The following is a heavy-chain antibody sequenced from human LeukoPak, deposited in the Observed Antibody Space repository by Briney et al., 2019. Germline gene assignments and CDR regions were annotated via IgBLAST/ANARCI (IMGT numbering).Heavy chain of an antibody. CDR1: GFTFNSYS. V-gene: IGHV3-30*14. CDR3: ARAKPKNMVRGLIMRRESRYYFDY. CDR2: ISDDETYK. Sequence: PGGSLRLSCAASGFTFNSYSMHWVRQAPGKGLEWVTAISDDETYKFYADSVKGRFTISRDNSKSTLYIQMNSLRAEDTAVYYCARAKPKNMVRGLIMRRESRYYFDYWGQGTLVTVSS. J-gene: IGHJ4*02. D-gene: IGHD3-10*01.